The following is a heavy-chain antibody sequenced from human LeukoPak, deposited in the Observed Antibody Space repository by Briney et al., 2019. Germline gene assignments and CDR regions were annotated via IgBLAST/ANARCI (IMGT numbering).Heavy chain of an antibody. Sequence: ASVKVSCKASGYTFTSYAMHWVRQAPGQRLEWMGWINAGNGNTKYSQKFQGRVTITTDESTSTAYMELSSLRSDDTAVYYCARGLVLDYWGQGTLVTVSS. V-gene: IGHV1-3*01. CDR2: INAGNGNT. CDR3: ARGLVLDY. CDR1: GYTFTSYA. D-gene: IGHD3-9*01. J-gene: IGHJ4*02.